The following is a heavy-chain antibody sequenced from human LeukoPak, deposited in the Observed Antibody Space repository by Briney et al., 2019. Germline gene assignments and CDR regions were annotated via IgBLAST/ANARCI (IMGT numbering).Heavy chain of an antibody. J-gene: IGHJ5*02. CDR2: VHCGVT. CDR3: ARLLDKSGREPADTWFDP. CDR1: GDSLRPYI. D-gene: IGHD2-15*01. V-gene: IGHV4-59*01. Sequence: PETLSLTSIHRGDSLRPYISNSIPQPPGERLEWIGYVHCGVTDSNPSLKSRVSISLDAAKHHLSLTLCSMTAADTVVCYCARLLDKSGREPADTWFDPWGQGTLVTVPS.